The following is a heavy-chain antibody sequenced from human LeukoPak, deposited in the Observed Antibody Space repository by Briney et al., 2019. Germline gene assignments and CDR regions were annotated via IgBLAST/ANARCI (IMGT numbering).Heavy chain of an antibody. J-gene: IGHJ4*02. Sequence: GGSLRLSCAASGFTLSSYAMSWVRQAPGKGLEWVSVIYSGGSTYYADSVKGRFTISRDNSKNTLYLQMNSLRAEDTAVYYCARTAMVASGFDYWGQGTLVTVSS. D-gene: IGHD5-18*01. V-gene: IGHV3-66*01. CDR1: GFTLSSYA. CDR2: IYSGGST. CDR3: ARTAMVASGFDY.